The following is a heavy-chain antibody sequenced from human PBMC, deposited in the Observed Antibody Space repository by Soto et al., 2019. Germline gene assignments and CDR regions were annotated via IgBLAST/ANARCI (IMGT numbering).Heavy chain of an antibody. CDR3: ARDQGGYGIFDD. V-gene: IGHV1-18*04. CDR2: ISGHNGVT. Sequence: QVQLVQSGPEVKKPEASVKVSCKTSGYTFTSSGISWVRQAPGQGPEWMGWISGHNGVTNFARNFLDRVTLTIDSSTTTAYMEVRSLSFADTAIYYCARDQGGYGIFDDWGQGTLVTVSS. D-gene: IGHD5-12*01. J-gene: IGHJ4*02. CDR1: GYTFTSSG.